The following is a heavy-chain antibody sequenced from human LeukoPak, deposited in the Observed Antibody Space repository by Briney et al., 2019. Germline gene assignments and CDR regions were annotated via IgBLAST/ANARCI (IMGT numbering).Heavy chain of an antibody. J-gene: IGHJ4*02. CDR3: ARDPIGYFDY. CDR1: GGSISSYY. Sequence: SETLSLTCTVSGGSISSYYWSWIRQPPGKGLEWIGYIYYTGSTNYNPSLKSRVTISVDPSKIQFSLKLSSVTAADTAVYYCARDPIGYFDYWGQGTLVTVSS. CDR2: IYYTGST. V-gene: IGHV4-59*01.